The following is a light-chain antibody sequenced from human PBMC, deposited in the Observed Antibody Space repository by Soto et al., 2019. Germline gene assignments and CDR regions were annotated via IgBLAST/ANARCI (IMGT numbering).Light chain of an antibody. CDR2: GAS. CDR1: QSVSSSY. Sequence: EIVLTQSPGTLSVSPGERATLSCRASQSVSSSYLAWYQQKPGQAPRLLIYGASSRATGIPDRFSGSGSGTDFTLTISRLETEDFAVYYCQQYGSSLSITFGQGTRLEIK. CDR3: QQYGSSLSIT. J-gene: IGKJ5*01. V-gene: IGKV3-20*01.